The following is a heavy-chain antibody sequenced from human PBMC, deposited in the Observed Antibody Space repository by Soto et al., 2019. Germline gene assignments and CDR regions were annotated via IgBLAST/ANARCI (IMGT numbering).Heavy chain of an antibody. CDR2: IYYSGST. V-gene: IGHV4-31*03. CDR1: GDSIISGGYY. CDR3: AREWRDYYFDY. J-gene: IGHJ4*02. Sequence: SETLSLTCTVSGDSIISGGYYWSWIRKHPGKGLEWIGYIYYSGSTYYNPSLKSRVTISVDTSKNQFSLKLSSVTAADTAVYYCAREWRDYYFDYWGQGTLVTVSS.